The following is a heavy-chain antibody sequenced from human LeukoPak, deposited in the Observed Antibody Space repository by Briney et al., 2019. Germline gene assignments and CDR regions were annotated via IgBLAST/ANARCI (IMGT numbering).Heavy chain of an antibody. D-gene: IGHD1/OR15-1a*01. J-gene: IGHJ5*02. CDR3: ARGNIGPDL. V-gene: IGHV3-74*01. CDR1: GFTFGSSW. CDR2: INNDGTNA. Sequence: AGGSLRLSCSASGFTFGSSWMHWLRQAPGQGLVWVSCINNDGTNAIYAHSVMGRFSMSRDTPRNTVYLQMNGLRAEDTAVYYCARGNIGPDLWGQGTLVTVSS.